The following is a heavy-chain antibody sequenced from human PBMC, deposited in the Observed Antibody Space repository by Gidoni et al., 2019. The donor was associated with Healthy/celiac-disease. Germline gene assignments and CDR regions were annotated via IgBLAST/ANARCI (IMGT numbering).Heavy chain of an antibody. Sequence: QVQLQQWGAGRLKPSETLSLTCAVYGGSRSGDYWSWLRQPPGKGLEWIGEINHSGSTNYNPSLKSRVTISVDTSKNQFSLKLSSVTAADTAVYYCARGGGYSSRRTWFDPWGQGTLVTVSS. CDR2: INHSGST. D-gene: IGHD6-13*01. CDR3: ARGGGYSSRRTWFDP. J-gene: IGHJ5*02. V-gene: IGHV4-34*01. CDR1: GGSRSGDY.